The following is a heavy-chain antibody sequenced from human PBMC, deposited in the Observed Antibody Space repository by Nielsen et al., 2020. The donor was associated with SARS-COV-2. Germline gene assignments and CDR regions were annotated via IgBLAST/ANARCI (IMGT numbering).Heavy chain of an antibody. Sequence: VRQAPGKGLEWVGRIKSKTDGGTTDYAAPVKGRFTISRDNAKNSLYLQMNSLRAEDTAVYYCAREEEYRGSGSYLKIFDYWGQGTLVTVSS. D-gene: IGHD3-10*01. CDR3: AREEEYRGSGSYLKIFDY. J-gene: IGHJ4*02. CDR2: IKSKTDGGTT. V-gene: IGHV3-15*01.